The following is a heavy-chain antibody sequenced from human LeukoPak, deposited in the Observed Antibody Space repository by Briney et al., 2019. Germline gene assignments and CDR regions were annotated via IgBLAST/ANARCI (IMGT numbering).Heavy chain of an antibody. J-gene: IGHJ6*02. CDR3: ARQPPRYGMDV. Sequence: SETLSLTCTVSAGSISSGRYYWTWIRQPAGEGLEWIGHVYTSGSTNYHPSLKSRVTISVDSSKNQFSLKLSSVTAADTAVYYCARQPPRYGMDVWGQGTTVTVSS. CDR1: AGSISSGRYY. CDR2: VYTSGST. V-gene: IGHV4-61*09.